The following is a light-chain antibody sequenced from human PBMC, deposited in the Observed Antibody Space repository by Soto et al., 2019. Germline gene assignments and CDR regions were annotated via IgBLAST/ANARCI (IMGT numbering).Light chain of an antibody. CDR3: CSYGGNFVV. Sequence: QSALTQPRSVSGSPGQSVAISCTGTSSDVGGYSIFSWYQHHPGKAPKLILYDVNKRPSGVPDRFSGSKSGNTASLTISGLQAEDEADYFCCSYGGNFVVLGEGTKLTVL. CDR1: SSDVGGYSI. CDR2: DVN. J-gene: IGLJ2*01. V-gene: IGLV2-11*01.